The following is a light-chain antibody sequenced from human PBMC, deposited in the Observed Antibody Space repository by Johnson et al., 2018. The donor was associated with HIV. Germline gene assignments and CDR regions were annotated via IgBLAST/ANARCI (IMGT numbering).Light chain of an antibody. CDR3: GSWDSSLSAHYV. V-gene: IGLV1-51*02. CDR1: SSNIGSNF. CDR2: ENN. J-gene: IGLJ1*01. Sequence: QSVLTQPPSVSAAPGQKVTISCSGSSSNIGSNFVSWYQQLPGTAPKVLIYENNKRPSGIPARFSGSKSGTSATLGITGLQTGDEADYYCGSWDSSLSAHYVVGTVTKVTVL.